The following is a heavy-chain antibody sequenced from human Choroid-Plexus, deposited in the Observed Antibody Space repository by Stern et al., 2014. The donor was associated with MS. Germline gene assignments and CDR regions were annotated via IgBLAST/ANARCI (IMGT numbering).Heavy chain of an antibody. D-gene: IGHD2/OR15-2a*01. CDR2: VSYDGSNK. V-gene: IGHV3-30*18. Sequence: VQLEESGGGVVQPGRPLRLSCVASGFTFGSCAMHWVRQAPGKGPEGVAGVSYDGSNKYYADSVKGRFTISRDNSQNTLYMQMSSLRPEDTAVYYCAKDRQYLTYFFDHWGQGSLVTVSS. J-gene: IGHJ5*02. CDR1: GFTFGSCA. CDR3: AKDRQYLTYFFDH.